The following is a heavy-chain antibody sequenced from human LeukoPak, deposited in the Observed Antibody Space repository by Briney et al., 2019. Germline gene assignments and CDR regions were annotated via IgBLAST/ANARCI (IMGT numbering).Heavy chain of an antibody. V-gene: IGHV3-74*01. CDR3: ARRSAAKDAFDI. CDR2: INSDGGST. Sequence: GGSLRLSCAASGFTFSSYWMHWVRQAPGKGLVWVSRINSDGGSTSYTDSVKGRFTISRDNAKNTLYLQMNSLRAEDTAVYYCARRSAAKDAFDIWGQGAKVTVSS. CDR1: GFTFSSYW. J-gene: IGHJ3*02. D-gene: IGHD6-25*01.